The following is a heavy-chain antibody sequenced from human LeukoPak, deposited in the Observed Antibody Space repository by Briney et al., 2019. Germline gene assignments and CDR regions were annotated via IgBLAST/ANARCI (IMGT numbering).Heavy chain of an antibody. D-gene: IGHD4-17*01. CDR1: GGSFSGYY. J-gene: IGHJ4*02. CDR2: IYYSGST. CDR3: ARGHDYGDYDY. V-gene: IGHV4-59*01. Sequence: SETLSLTCAVYGGSFSGYYWSWIRQPPGKGLEWIGYIYYSGSTNYNPSLKSRVTISVDTSKNQFSLKLSSVTAADTAVYYCARGHDYGDYDYWGQGTLVTVSS.